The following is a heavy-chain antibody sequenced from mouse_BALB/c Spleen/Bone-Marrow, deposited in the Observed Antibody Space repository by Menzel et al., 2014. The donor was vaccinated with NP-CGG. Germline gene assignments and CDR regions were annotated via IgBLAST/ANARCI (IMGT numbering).Heavy chain of an antibody. V-gene: IGHV1-5*01. CDR3: TCFYYDYDGLGWFAY. D-gene: IGHD2-4*01. CDR1: GYTFINYW. J-gene: IGHJ3*01. Sequence: EVQLQQSGTVLARPGASVKMSCKASGYTFINYWMHWVKQRPGQGLEWIGAIYPGNSDTSYNQKFKAKAKLTAVTSTSTAYMELSILTNEYSAVYYCTCFYYDYDGLGWFAYWGQGTLVTVSA. CDR2: IYPGNSDT.